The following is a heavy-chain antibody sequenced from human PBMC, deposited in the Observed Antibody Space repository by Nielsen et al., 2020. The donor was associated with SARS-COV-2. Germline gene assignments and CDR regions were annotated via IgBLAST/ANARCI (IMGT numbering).Heavy chain of an antibody. J-gene: IGHJ6*02. V-gene: IGHV4-59*13. Sequence: SETLSLTCTVSGGSISSYYWSWIRQPPGKGLEWIGYIYYSGSTNYNPSLKSRVTISVDTSKNQFSLKLSSVTAADTAVYYCARGTYYYGMDVWGRGTTVTVSS. CDR1: GGSISSYY. CDR3: ARGTYYYGMDV. CDR2: IYYSGST.